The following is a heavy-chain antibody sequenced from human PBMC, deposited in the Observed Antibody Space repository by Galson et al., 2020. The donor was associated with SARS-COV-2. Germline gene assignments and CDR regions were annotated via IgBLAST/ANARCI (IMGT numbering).Heavy chain of an antibody. CDR3: ALSYYDSSGPEFDY. J-gene: IGHJ4*02. CDR2: ISAYNGNT. Sequence: ASVPVSCKASGYTFTSHGISWVRQAPGQGLEWMGWISAYNGNTNYAQKLQGRVTMTTDTSTSTAYMELRSLRSDDTVVYYCALSYYDSSGPEFDYWGQGTLVTVSS. CDR1: GYTFTSHG. V-gene: IGHV1-18*01. D-gene: IGHD3-22*01.